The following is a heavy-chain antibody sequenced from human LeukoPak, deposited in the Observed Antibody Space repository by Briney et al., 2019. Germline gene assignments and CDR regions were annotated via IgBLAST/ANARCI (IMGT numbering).Heavy chain of an antibody. V-gene: IGHV3-23*01. D-gene: IGHD2-15*01. J-gene: IGHJ4*02. CDR2: ISGSGGST. CDR3: AKVGYCSGGSCYDY. Sequence: PGGSLRLSCAASGFTFSSYAMSWVRQAPGKGLEWVSAISGSGGSTYYVDSVKGRFTISRDNSKNTLYLQMNSLRAEDTAVYYCAKVGYCSGGSCYDYWGQGTLVTVSS. CDR1: GFTFSSYA.